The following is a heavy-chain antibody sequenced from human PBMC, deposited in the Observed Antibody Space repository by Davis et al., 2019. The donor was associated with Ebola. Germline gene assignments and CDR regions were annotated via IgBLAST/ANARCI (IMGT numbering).Heavy chain of an antibody. D-gene: IGHD5-12*01. CDR3: TTPGGQDSGYDVFDI. Sequence: AASVKVSCKASGYTFKNYAISWVRQAPGQGLEWMGWISAYNGNTNYAQILQGRVTMTTDTSTGTVYMDLSSLRSEDTALYYCTTPGGQDSGYDVFDIWGQGTMVTVSS. CDR1: GYTFKNYA. J-gene: IGHJ3*02. V-gene: IGHV1-18*01. CDR2: ISAYNGNT.